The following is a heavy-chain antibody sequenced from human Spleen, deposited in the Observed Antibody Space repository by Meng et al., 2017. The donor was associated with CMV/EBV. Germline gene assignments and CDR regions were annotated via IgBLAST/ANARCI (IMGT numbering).Heavy chain of an antibody. CDR3: AVTTGLFVDY. CDR1: GDSISTYY. D-gene: IGHD3-22*01. J-gene: IGHJ4*02. V-gene: IGHV4-59*01. Sequence: SETLSLTCTVSGDSISTYYWSWIRQPPGKGLEWIGYVYYSGSTNYNPSLKSRVTMSVDTSKSQLSLKLNSVTAADTAVYFCAVTTGLFVDYWGQGTLVTVSS. CDR2: VYYSGST.